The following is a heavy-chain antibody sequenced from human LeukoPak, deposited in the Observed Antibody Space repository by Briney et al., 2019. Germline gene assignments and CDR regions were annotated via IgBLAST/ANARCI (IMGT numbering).Heavy chain of an antibody. CDR1: GYTFTSYY. CDR3: ARGTPSQGMDV. D-gene: IGHD2-15*01. CDR2: INPSGGST. Sequence: GASVKVSCKASGYTFTSYYMYWVRQAPGQGLEWMGIINPSGGSTSYAQKFQGRVTMTRDTSTSTVYMQLSSLRSEDTAVYYCARGTPSQGMDVWGKGATVTVSS. V-gene: IGHV1-46*01. J-gene: IGHJ6*03.